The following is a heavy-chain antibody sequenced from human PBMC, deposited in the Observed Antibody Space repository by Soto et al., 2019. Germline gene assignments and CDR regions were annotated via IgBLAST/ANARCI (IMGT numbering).Heavy chain of an antibody. CDR1: GYTFTSYA. CDR3: AREDGTVTTAEDAFDI. Sequence: ASVKVSCKASGYTFTSYAMHWVRQAPGQRLEWMGWINAGNGNTKYSQRFQGRVTITRDTSASTAYMELSSLRSEDTAVYYCAREDGTVTTAEDAFDIWGQGTMVTGSS. CDR2: INAGNGNT. V-gene: IGHV1-3*01. J-gene: IGHJ3*02. D-gene: IGHD4-17*01.